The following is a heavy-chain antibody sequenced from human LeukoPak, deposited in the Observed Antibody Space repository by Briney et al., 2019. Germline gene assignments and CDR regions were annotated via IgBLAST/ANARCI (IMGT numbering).Heavy chain of an antibody. V-gene: IGHV4-59*12. D-gene: IGHD2-15*01. J-gene: IGHJ4*02. CDR3: ARGLRGSCFDY. CDR2: IYYSGST. CDR1: GGSISSYY. Sequence: SETLSLTCTVSGGSISSYYWSWLRQPPGKGLEWIGYIYYSGSTNYNPSLKSRVTISVDTSKNQFSLKLSSVTAADTAVYYCARGLRGSCFDYWGQGTLVTVSS.